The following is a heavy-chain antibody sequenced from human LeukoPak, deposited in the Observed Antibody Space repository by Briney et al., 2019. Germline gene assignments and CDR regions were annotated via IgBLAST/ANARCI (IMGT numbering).Heavy chain of an antibody. D-gene: IGHD3-3*01. V-gene: IGHV4-59*01. J-gene: IGHJ6*02. Sequence: SETLSLTCTVSGGSISSYYWSWIRQPPGKGLEWIGYIYYSGSTNYNPSPKSRVTISVDTSKNQFSLKLSSVTAADTAVYYCARVIRFLEWSDYYYYGMDVWGQGTTVTVSS. CDR2: IYYSGST. CDR1: GGSISSYY. CDR3: ARVIRFLEWSDYYYYGMDV.